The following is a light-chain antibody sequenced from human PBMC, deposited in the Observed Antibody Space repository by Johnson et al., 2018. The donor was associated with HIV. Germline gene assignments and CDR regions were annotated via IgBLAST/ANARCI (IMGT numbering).Light chain of an antibody. V-gene: IGLV1-51*01. CDR1: SSNIGKNY. Sequence: QSVLTQPPSVSAAPRQKVTISCSGSSSNIGKNYVSWYRHLPGTAPKLLIYDNDKRPSGIPDRFSASTSGSSATLGITGLQTGDEDAYYCATWDSSLSAYVFGPGTKVTIL. CDR3: ATWDSSLSAYV. CDR2: DND. J-gene: IGLJ1*01.